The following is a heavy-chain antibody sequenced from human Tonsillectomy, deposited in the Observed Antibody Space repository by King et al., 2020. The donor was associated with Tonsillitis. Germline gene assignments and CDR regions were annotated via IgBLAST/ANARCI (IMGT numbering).Heavy chain of an antibody. J-gene: IGHJ4*02. CDR2: ISNSGGDT. CDR3: AKVLYSDSIPYLPFDY. V-gene: IGHV3-23*04. D-gene: IGHD2-15*01. CDR1: GFTFSSFA. Sequence: VQLVESGGGLVQPGGSLRLSCAASGFTFSSFAMNWVRQAPGKGLEWVSAISNSGGDTYYADSVKGRFTISRDNSKTTLYLQMNSLRAEDTAIYYCAKVLYSDSIPYLPFDYWGQGALVTVSS.